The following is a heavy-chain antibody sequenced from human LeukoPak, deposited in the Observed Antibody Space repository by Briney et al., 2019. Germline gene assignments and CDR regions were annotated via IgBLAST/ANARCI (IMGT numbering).Heavy chain of an antibody. D-gene: IGHD2-2*01. J-gene: IGHJ5*02. CDR2: INHSGST. CDR1: GGSFSGYY. V-gene: IGHV4-34*01. Sequence: SETLSLTCAVYGGSFSGYYWSWIRQPPGKGLEWIGEINHSGSTNYNPSLKSRVTISVDTSKNQFSLKLSSVTAADTAVYYCAPRSTSQGWPWGQGTLVTVSS. CDR3: APRSTSQGWP.